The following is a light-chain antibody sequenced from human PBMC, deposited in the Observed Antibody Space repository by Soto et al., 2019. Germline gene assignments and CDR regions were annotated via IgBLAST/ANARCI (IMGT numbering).Light chain of an antibody. J-gene: IGLJ1*01. Sequence: QSALTQPPSVSVAPGQRVTISCTGSSSNIGAGYDVHWYQQLPGTAPKLLIYGNSNRPSGVPDRFSGSKSGTSASLAITGLQAEDEADYYCQSYDGSLSGSYVFGTGTKVTVL. CDR1: SSNIGAGYD. V-gene: IGLV1-40*01. CDR2: GNS. CDR3: QSYDGSLSGSYV.